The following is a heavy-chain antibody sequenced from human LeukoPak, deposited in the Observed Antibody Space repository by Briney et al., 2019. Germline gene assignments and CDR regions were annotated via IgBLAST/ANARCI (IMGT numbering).Heavy chain of an antibody. CDR3: ARDGDSDNIYF. V-gene: IGHV3-21*01. CDR1: GLSFSSYS. Sequence: GRSLRLSCAASGLSFSSYSMNWVRQAPGKGLEWVSFISSSSSYIYYADSVKGRFTISRDNAKNSLFLQMNSLRAEDTAVYYCARDGDSDNIYFWGQGTLVTVSS. CDR2: ISSSSSYI. D-gene: IGHD4-17*01. J-gene: IGHJ4*02.